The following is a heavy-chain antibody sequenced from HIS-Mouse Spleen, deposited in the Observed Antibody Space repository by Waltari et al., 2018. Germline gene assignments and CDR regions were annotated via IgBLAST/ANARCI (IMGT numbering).Heavy chain of an antibody. D-gene: IGHD6-13*01. V-gene: IGHV4-34*01. CDR2: INHSGST. J-gene: IGHJ4*02. CDR1: GGSFSGYY. CDR3: ARGKGSSSWYYFDY. Sequence: QVQLQQWGAGLLKPSETLSLTCAVYGGSFSGYYWSWLRQPPGKGQEWIGEINHSGSTNYHPSLKSRVTISVDTSKTQFSLRLSSVTAAVTAVYYCARGKGSSSWYYFDYWGQGTLVTVSS.